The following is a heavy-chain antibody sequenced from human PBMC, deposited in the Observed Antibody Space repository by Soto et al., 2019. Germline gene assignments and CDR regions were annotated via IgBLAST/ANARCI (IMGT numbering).Heavy chain of an antibody. Sequence: EVQIVEAGGVLVQPGGSLRLSCAASGFTVTSTYMSWVRQAPGKGLEWVAVIYSGGPTYYADSVKGRFTSSRDNAKNIVYLQMNSLRAEDTAVYHCARDGGSWPMYYYSMDVWGQGTTVTVSS. CDR3: ARDGGSWPMYYYSMDV. V-gene: IGHV3-66*01. J-gene: IGHJ6*02. D-gene: IGHD2-15*01. CDR2: IYSGGPT. CDR1: GFTVTSTY.